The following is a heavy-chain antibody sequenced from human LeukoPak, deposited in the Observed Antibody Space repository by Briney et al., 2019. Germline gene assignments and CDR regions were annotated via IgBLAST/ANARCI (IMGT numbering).Heavy chain of an antibody. CDR3: ARDGYSFDY. CDR2: IRSSGSTI. D-gene: IGHD3-22*01. J-gene: IGHJ4*02. Sequence: GGTLRLSCAASGFTFSDYYMSWIRQSPGKGLDRLSYIRSSGSTIYYADSVKGRFTITRDNAKISLYLQMNSLRAEDRAEYYCARDGYSFDYWGQGTLVTVSS. V-gene: IGHV3-11*01. CDR1: GFTFSDYY.